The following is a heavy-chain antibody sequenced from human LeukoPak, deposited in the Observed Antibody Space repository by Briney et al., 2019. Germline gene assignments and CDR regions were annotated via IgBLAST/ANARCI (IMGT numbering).Heavy chain of an antibody. CDR2: INPNSGGT. D-gene: IGHD6-19*01. CDR3: ASRLEYSSGWYLPFDP. Sequence: ASVKVSCKASGYTFTGYYMHWVRQAPGQGLEWMGWINPNSGGTNYAQKFQGRVTMTRDTSISTAYMALSRLRSDDTAVYYCASRLEYSSGWYLPFDPWGQGTLVTVSS. J-gene: IGHJ5*02. V-gene: IGHV1-2*02. CDR1: GYTFTGYY.